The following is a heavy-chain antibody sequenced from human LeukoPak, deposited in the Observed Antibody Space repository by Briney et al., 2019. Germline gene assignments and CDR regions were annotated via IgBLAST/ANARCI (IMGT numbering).Heavy chain of an antibody. CDR3: AKDEGYSYGSPIDY. J-gene: IGHJ4*02. V-gene: IGHV3-53*01. Sequence: PGGSLRLSCAASGFTVSSNYMSWVRQAPGKGLEWVSVIYSGGSTYYADSVKGRFTISRDNSKNTLYLQMNSLRAEDTAVYYCAKDEGYSYGSPIDYWGQGTLVTVSS. CDR1: GFTVSSNY. CDR2: IYSGGST. D-gene: IGHD5-18*01.